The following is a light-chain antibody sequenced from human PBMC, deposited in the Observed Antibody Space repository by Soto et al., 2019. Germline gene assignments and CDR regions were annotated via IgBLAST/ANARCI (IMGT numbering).Light chain of an antibody. CDR3: ENWGSNTHTV. CDR2: LEGSGSY. V-gene: IGLV4-60*02. J-gene: IGLJ3*02. Sequence: QSVLTQSSSASASLGSSVKLTCTLSSGHSSYIIAWHQQQPGTAPRYLMKLEGSGSYNKGSGVPDRFSGSSSGADRYLTIANLQLEDEADYYCENWGSNTHTVFGGGTKLTVL. CDR1: SGHSSYI.